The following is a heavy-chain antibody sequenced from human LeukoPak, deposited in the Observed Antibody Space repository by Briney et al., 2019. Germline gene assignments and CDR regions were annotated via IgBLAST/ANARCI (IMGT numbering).Heavy chain of an antibody. Sequence: PGGTLRLSCAASGFTLCRYSMNWGPHAPGKGLGWVSSIRSRSSYKYSADSVKGRRTIPRDHTKNSLYLQKNSLSAEAATVYYCATSWGCHDAFDIWGQGTMVTVSS. CDR1: GFTLCRYS. CDR3: ATSWGCHDAFDI. CDR2: IRSRSSYK. D-gene: IGHD6-13*01. V-gene: IGHV3-21*01. J-gene: IGHJ3*02.